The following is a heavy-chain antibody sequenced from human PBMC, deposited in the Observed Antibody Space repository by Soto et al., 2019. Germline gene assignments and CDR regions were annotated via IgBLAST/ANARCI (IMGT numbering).Heavy chain of an antibody. Sequence: QVQLQESGPGLVKPSETLSLTCTVSGGSISSSSYYWGWIRQPPGKGLEWIGSIYYSGRTYYNPSLKSRVARSGDTSRNRFSLKLSSVTAADTAVYYCARLEIVVVTAQYFDYWGQGTLVTVSS. V-gene: IGHV4-39*01. J-gene: IGHJ4*02. CDR1: GGSISSSSYY. D-gene: IGHD2-21*02. CDR2: IYYSGRT. CDR3: ARLEIVVVTAQYFDY.